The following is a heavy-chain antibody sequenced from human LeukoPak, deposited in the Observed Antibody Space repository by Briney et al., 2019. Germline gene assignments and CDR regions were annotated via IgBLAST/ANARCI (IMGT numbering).Heavy chain of an antibody. CDR3: ARVGNDSSGYYPHFDY. Sequence: SETLSLTCTVSGGSISSSSYYWGWIRQPPGKGLEWIGSIYYSGSTYYNPSLKSRVTISVDTSKNQFSLKLSSVTAADTAVYYCARVGNDSSGYYPHFDYWGQGTLVTVSS. J-gene: IGHJ4*02. D-gene: IGHD3-22*01. CDR1: GGSISSSSYY. CDR2: IYYSGST. V-gene: IGHV4-39*07.